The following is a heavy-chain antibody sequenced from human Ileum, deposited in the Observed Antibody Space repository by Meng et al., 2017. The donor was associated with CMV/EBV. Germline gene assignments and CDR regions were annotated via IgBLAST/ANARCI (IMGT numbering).Heavy chain of an antibody. D-gene: IGHD1-14*01. V-gene: IGHV4-34*01. J-gene: IGHJ4*02. CDR2: IHPSGST. CDR3: ARGQDNHKGGVH. Sequence: WCAGLLKPSRTLSITCALYVASFSDFYWSWTRHLPGKGLEWIVEIHPSGSTHYNPSLESRVSISVHMSNNQFSLKVSSVTAADTAVYYCARGQDNHKGGVHWGQGTLVTVSS. CDR1: VASFSDFY.